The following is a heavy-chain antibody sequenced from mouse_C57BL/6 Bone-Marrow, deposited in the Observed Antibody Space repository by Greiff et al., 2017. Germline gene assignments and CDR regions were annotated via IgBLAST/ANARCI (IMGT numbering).Heavy chain of an antibody. J-gene: IGHJ3*01. CDR3: ARRDSSGYDAY. V-gene: IGHV5-6*02. CDR1: GFTFSSYG. D-gene: IGHD3-2*02. CDR2: ISSGGSYT. Sequence: EVKLEESGGDLVKPGGSLKLSCAASGFTFSSYGMSWVRQTPDKRLEWVATISSGGSYTYSPDSVKGRFTISRDNAKNTLYLQMSSLKSEDTAMYYCARRDSSGYDAYWGQGTLVTVS.